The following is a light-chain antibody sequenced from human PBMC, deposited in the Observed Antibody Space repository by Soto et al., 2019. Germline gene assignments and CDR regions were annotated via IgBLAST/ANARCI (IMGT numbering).Light chain of an antibody. J-gene: IGKJ4*01. CDR1: QSVRTN. CDR3: QQYNDWPPLT. Sequence: IVMTQSPATLSVSPGDRATLSCRASQSVRTNLAWYQLTPGQAPRLLIYGASTRATGGPARFSGTGSGTDFTLTTSSLQSDDFAVSYCQQYNDWPPLTFGGGTKVEIK. V-gene: IGKV3-15*01. CDR2: GAS.